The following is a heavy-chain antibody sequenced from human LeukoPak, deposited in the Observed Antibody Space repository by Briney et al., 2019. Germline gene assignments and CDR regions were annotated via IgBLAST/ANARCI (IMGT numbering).Heavy chain of an antibody. Sequence: PGGSLRLSCAVSGFTFNNYAMSWVRRAPGRGLEWVSAISGSGFDTFYTDSVKGRFTISRDNSRNTLYLQIHGLRVEDTAVYYCARGVPAAGHWGQGTLVTVSS. J-gene: IGHJ4*02. D-gene: IGHD2-2*01. CDR2: ISGSGFDT. CDR3: ARGVPAAGH. CDR1: GFTFNNYA. V-gene: IGHV3-23*01.